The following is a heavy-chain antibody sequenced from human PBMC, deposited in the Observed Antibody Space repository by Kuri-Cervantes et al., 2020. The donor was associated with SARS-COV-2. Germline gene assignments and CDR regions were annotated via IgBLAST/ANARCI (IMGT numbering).Heavy chain of an antibody. CDR1: GFIFSSYW. D-gene: IGHD3-10*01. Sequence: GGSLRLSCAASGFIFSSYWMHWVRQAPGKGLVWVSRINSDGSSTSYADSVKGRFTISRDNAKNTLYLQVNSLRAEDTAVYYCARVPSITMVRGANSYGMDVWGQGTTVTVSS. CDR3: ARVPSITMVRGANSYGMDV. CDR2: INSDGSST. J-gene: IGHJ6*02. V-gene: IGHV3-74*01.